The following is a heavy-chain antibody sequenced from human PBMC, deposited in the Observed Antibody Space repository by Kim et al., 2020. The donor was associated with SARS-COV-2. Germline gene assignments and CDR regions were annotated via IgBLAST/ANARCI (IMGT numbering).Heavy chain of an antibody. CDR1: GFTFSSYG. CDR2: IWLDGSNK. J-gene: IGHJ6*03. D-gene: IGHD1-26*01. CDR3: ARGRGSYYYYMDV. Sequence: GGSLRLSCAASGFTFSSYGMHWVRQAPGKGLEWVVVIWLDGSNKYYADSVKGRFTISRDNSKNTLYLQMNSLRVDDTAVYYCARGRGSYYYYMDVWGKGTTVTVSS. V-gene: IGHV3-33*01.